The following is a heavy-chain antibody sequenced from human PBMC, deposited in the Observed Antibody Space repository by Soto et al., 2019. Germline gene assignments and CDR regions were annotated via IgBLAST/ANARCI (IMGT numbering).Heavy chain of an antibody. CDR2: INPKSGGT. CDR1: GYSFTDYH. J-gene: IGHJ6*02. CDR3: ARGHSTDCSNGVCSFFYNHEMDV. D-gene: IGHD2-8*01. V-gene: IGHV1-2*04. Sequence: RASVKVSCKASGYSFTDYHIHWVRQAPGQGLEWLGRINPKSGGTSTAQKFQGWVTMTRDRSISTVYMELTRLRSDDTAVYFCARGHSTDCSNGVCSFFYNHEMDVWGQGTTFPVSS.